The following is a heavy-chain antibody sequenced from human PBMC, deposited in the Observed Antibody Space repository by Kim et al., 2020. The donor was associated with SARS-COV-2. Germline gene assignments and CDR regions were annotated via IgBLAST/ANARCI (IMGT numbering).Heavy chain of an antibody. Sequence: QKLQGRVTMTTDTSTSTAYMELRSLRSDDTAVYYCARVSGEYQLLLMGDYWGQGTLVTVSS. CDR3: ARVSGEYQLLLMGDY. V-gene: IGHV1-18*01. D-gene: IGHD2-2*01. J-gene: IGHJ4*02.